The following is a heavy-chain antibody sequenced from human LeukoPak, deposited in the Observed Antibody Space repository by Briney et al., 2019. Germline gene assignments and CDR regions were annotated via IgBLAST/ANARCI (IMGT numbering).Heavy chain of an antibody. D-gene: IGHD2-21*02. V-gene: IGHV4-34*01. CDR1: GGSFRGYY. CDR2: INHSGST. J-gene: IGHJ5*02. CDR3: ARGYCGGDCSLKNWFDP. Sequence: SETLSLTCAVYGGSFRGYYWSWIRQPPGKGLEWIGEINHSGSTNYNPSLKSRVTISVDTSKNQFSLKLSSVTAADTAVYYCARGYCGGDCSLKNWFDPWGQGTLVTVSS.